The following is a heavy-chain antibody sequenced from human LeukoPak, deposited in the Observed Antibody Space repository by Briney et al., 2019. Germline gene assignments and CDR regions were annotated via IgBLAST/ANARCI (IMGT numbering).Heavy chain of an antibody. Sequence: SVKVSCKASGGGFTFTSHAISWARQAPGQGLEWMGGLIPIYGSPNYAQKFQGRVTITSDESTRTVYMELSSLRPEDSAVHYCAGFFYDNSGDAFDIWGQGTVVTVSS. D-gene: IGHD3-22*01. CDR2: LIPIYGSP. V-gene: IGHV1-69*01. J-gene: IGHJ3*02. CDR3: AGFFYDNSGDAFDI. CDR1: GGGFTFTSHA.